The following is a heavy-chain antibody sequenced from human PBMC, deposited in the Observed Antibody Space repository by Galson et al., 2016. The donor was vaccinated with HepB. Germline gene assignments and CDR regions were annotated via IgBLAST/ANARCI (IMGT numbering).Heavy chain of an antibody. V-gene: IGHV3-30*03. D-gene: IGHD3-9*01. Sequence: SLRLSCAASGFTFSAYVMHWVRQAPGKGLEWVAVTSYDGSNKYYADSVKGRFTISRDNGKNSLYLQMNSLRDEDTAVYYCARGLLYFDWYQLEGYGMDVWGQGTTVTVSS. CDR1: GFTFSAYV. CDR3: ARGLLYFDWYQLEGYGMDV. CDR2: TSYDGSNK. J-gene: IGHJ6*02.